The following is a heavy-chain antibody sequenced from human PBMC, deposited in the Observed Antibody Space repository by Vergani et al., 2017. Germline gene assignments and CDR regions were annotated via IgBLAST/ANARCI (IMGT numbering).Heavy chain of an antibody. V-gene: IGHV3-23*04. Sequence: EVQLVESGGGLVQPGGSLTLSCAASGFTFNIYAMSWVRQAPGKGLEWVSTITYNGGRTYYADSVTGRFTISRDNSKNTLFLQLKTLRAEDTGVYYCAKDYNIMGALHYWGQGTLVAVSS. CDR3: AKDYNIMGALHY. D-gene: IGHD5-12*01. J-gene: IGHJ4*02. CDR1: GFTFNIYA. CDR2: ITYNGGRT.